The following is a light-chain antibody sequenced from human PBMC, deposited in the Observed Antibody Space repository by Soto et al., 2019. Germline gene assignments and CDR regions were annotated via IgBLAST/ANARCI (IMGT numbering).Light chain of an antibody. J-gene: IGLJ1*01. CDR1: SIDVGGYNY. CDR2: DVS. Sequence: QSVLTQPASVSGSPGQSITISCTGTSIDVGGYNYVSWYQQHPGKAPKLMIYDVSNRPSGVSNRFSGSKSGNTASLTISGLQAEDEADYYCSSYTSSSTPYVFGTGTKVTV. CDR3: SSYTSSSTPYV. V-gene: IGLV2-14*01.